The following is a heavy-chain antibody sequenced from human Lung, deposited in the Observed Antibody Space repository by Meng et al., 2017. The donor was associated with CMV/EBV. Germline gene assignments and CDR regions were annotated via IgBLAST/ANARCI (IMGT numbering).Heavy chain of an antibody. Sequence: QGQLVQSGSELKTPGASVTVSCKASGYTFTSHAINWARQTPGQGLEWMGWIITDTGVPTYDQAFTGRFVFSLDTSVSTTYLQISSLEAADTAVYYCARLYCSGGSCYTIDYWGQGTLVTVSS. J-gene: IGHJ4*02. CDR1: GYTFTSHA. CDR3: ARLYCSGGSCYTIDY. CDR2: IITDTGVP. D-gene: IGHD2-15*01. V-gene: IGHV7-4-1*02.